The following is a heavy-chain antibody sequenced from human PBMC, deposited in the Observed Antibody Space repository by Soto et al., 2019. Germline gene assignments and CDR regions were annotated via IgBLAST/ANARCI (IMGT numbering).Heavy chain of an antibody. D-gene: IGHD2-8*01. CDR1: GFTFSDYY. V-gene: IGHV3-11*01. J-gene: IGHJ4*02. CDR2: INRNGRNK. Sequence: QVQLVESGGGLVKPGGSLRLSCVASGFTFSDYYMSWIRQAPGRGPEWLSYINRNGRNKDYADSVRGRFTISRDNAKTSLFLEMNGLSVEDTAVYYCARRRRTDMDDIVLMHDFDFWGQGTLVTVSS. CDR3: ARRRRTDMDDIVLMHDFDF.